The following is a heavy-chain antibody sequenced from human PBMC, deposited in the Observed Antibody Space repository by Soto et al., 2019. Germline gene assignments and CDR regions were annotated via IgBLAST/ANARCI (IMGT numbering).Heavy chain of an antibody. Sequence: PSETLSLTCTVSGGSISSGGYYWSWIRQHPGKGLEWIGYIYYSGSTYYNPSLKSRVTISVDTSKNQFSLKLSSVTAADTAVYYCARVVVVPAARDAIWFDPWRQGTLVPVSS. CDR1: GGSISSGGYY. D-gene: IGHD2-2*01. V-gene: IGHV4-31*03. CDR3: ARVVVVPAARDAIWFDP. CDR2: IYYSGST. J-gene: IGHJ5*02.